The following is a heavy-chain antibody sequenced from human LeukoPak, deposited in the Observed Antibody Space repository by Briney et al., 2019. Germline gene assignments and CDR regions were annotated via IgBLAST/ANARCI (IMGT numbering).Heavy chain of an antibody. CDR2: ISGSGGST. CDR1: GFTSSSYA. CDR3: AKAARTDYDILTGYYTPYYYFDY. J-gene: IGHJ4*02. D-gene: IGHD3-9*01. V-gene: IGHV3-23*01. Sequence: GGSLRLSCAASGFTSSSYAMSWVRQAPGKGLEWVSAISGSGGSTYYADSVKGRFTISRDNSKNTLYLQMNSLRAEDTAVYYCAKAARTDYDILTGYYTPYYYFDYWGQGTLVTVSS.